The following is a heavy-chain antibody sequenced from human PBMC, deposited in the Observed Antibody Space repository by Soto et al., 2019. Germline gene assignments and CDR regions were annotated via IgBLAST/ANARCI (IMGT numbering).Heavy chain of an antibody. V-gene: IGHV5-51*01. CDR1: GYSFTSYW. CDR2: IYPGDSDT. J-gene: IGHJ6*02. D-gene: IGHD6-13*01. Sequence: GESLKISCKGSGYSFTSYWIGWVRQMPGKGLEWMGIIYPGDSDTRYSPSFQGQVTISADKSISTAYLQWSSLKASDTAMYYCARVTLPGYSSSWYPIPGYYYGMDVWGQGTTVTVSS. CDR3: ARVTLPGYSSSWYPIPGYYYGMDV.